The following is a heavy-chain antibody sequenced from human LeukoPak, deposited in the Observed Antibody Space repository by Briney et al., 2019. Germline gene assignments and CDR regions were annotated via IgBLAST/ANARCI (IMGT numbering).Heavy chain of an antibody. CDR1: GGSISIYY. Sequence: SQTLSLTRTVSGGSISIYYSGSIWQPPPKGLECIGYIYYSGSTHYNPSLKSRVTISVDTSKNQFSLKLSSVTAADTAVYYCARLALYDPYYYDSSGYLYFDYWGQGTLVTVSS. CDR3: ARLALYDPYYYDSSGYLYFDY. D-gene: IGHD3-22*01. V-gene: IGHV4-59*01. J-gene: IGHJ4*02. CDR2: IYYSGST.